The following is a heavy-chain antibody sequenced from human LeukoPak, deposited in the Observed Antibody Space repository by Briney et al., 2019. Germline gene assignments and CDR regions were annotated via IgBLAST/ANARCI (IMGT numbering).Heavy chain of an antibody. CDR2: ISYDGSNK. CDR3: AREEVRSFDN. Sequence: SGGSLRLSCAASGFTFSSYAMHWVRQAPGKGLEWVAVISYDGSNKYYADSVKGRFTISRDNSKNTLYLQMNSLRAEDTAVYYCAREEVRSFDNWGQGTLVTVSS. V-gene: IGHV3-30*04. J-gene: IGHJ4*02. CDR1: GFTFSSYA. D-gene: IGHD5-24*01.